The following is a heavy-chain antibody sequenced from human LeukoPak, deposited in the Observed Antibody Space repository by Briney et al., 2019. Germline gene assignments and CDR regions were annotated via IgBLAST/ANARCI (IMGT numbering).Heavy chain of an antibody. V-gene: IGHV3-23*01. J-gene: IGHJ4*02. CDR3: AKADSGTGAFDY. Sequence: PGVSLRLSCAASGFTFSSYAMDWVRQAPGKGLEWVSAISSGGGTTYYADSVKGRFTVSRDNSKNALYLQMNSLRAEDTAVYYCAKADSGTGAFDYWGQGTLVTVSS. CDR2: ISSGGGTT. CDR1: GFTFSSYA. D-gene: IGHD2-21*01.